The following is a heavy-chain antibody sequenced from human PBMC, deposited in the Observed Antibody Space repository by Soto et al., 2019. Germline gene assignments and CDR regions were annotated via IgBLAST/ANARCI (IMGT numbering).Heavy chain of an antibody. D-gene: IGHD2-15*01. Sequence: GGSLRLSCTASGFSFSYHSMTWIRQAPGKGLEWISYISGPSGYTLYADSVNGRFTISRDNSKNSMFMRMNSLRVEDTAVYFCARAGISSASEYFFDYWGPGALVTVSS. CDR1: GFSFSYHS. J-gene: IGHJ4*02. V-gene: IGHV3-11*06. CDR2: ISGPSGYT. CDR3: ARAGISSASEYFFDY.